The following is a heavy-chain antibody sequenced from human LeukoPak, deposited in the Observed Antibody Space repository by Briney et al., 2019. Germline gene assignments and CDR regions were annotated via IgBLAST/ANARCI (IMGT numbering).Heavy chain of an antibody. CDR3: ARHEEAETSITIFGVVSSYSWFDP. CDR1: GGSISSSSYY. V-gene: IGHV4-39*01. CDR2: IYYSGST. J-gene: IGHJ5*02. Sequence: PSETLSLTCTVSGGSISSSSYYWGWIRQPPGKGLEWIGSIYYSGSTYYNPSLKSRVTISVDTSKNQFSLKLSSVTAADTAVYYCARHEEAETSITIFGVVSSYSWFDPWGQGTLVTVSS. D-gene: IGHD3-3*01.